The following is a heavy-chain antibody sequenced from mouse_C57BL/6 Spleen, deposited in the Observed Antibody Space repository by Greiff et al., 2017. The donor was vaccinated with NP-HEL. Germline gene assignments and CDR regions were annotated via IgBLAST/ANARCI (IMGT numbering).Heavy chain of an antibody. Sequence: EVQVVESGAELVKPGASVKLSCTASGFNIKDYYMHWVKQRTEQGLEWIGRIDPEDGETKYAPKFQGKATIPADTSSNTAYLQLSSLTSEDTAVYYCDSLYYSNNGYAMDYWGQGTSVTVS. V-gene: IGHV14-2*01. CDR1: GFNIKDYY. CDR3: DSLYYSNNGYAMDY. J-gene: IGHJ4*01. CDR2: IDPEDGET. D-gene: IGHD2-5*01.